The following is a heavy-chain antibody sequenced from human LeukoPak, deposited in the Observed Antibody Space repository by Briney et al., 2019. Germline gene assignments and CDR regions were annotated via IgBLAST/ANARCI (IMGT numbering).Heavy chain of an antibody. V-gene: IGHV3-23*01. D-gene: IGHD6-13*01. CDR2: ITGGGVST. Sequence: GGSLRLSCAASGFTFSSYAMSWVRQAPGKGLEWVSAITGGGVSTYYADSVKGRFTISRDNSKNTLYVQVNSLRAEDTAVYYCATSRRGFEYWGQGALVTVSS. CDR1: GFTFSSYA. CDR3: ATSRRGFEY. J-gene: IGHJ4*02.